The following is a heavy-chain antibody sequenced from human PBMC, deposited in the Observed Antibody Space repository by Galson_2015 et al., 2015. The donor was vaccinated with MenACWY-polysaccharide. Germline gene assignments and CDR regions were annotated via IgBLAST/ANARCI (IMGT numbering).Heavy chain of an antibody. D-gene: IGHD5-18*01. J-gene: IGHJ6*02. CDR3: ARVDTATYYDMDV. Sequence: TLSLTCAVSGGSISSGGYSWSWIRQPPGKGLEWIGYIYHSGSTYYNPSLKSRVTISVDRSKNQFSLKLSSVTAADTAVYYCARVDTATYYDMDVWGQGTTVTVSS. CDR1: GGSISSGGYS. CDR2: IYHSGST. V-gene: IGHV4-30-2*01.